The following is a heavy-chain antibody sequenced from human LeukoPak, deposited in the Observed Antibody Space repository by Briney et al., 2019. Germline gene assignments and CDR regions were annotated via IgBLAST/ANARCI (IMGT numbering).Heavy chain of an antibody. D-gene: IGHD3-16*01. J-gene: IGHJ4*02. V-gene: IGHV3-7*04. Sequence: GGSLRLSCAASGFIFSSYWMSWVRQAPGKGLEWVANIKQDGSEKYYVDSVKGRFTISRDNAKNSLYLQMNSLRAEDTAVYYCARDGVEAYWGQGTLVTVSS. CDR3: ARDGVEAY. CDR2: IKQDGSEK. CDR1: GFIFSSYW.